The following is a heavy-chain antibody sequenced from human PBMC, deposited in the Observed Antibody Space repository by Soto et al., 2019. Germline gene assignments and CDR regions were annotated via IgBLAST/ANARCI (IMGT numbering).Heavy chain of an antibody. V-gene: IGHV3-23*01. CDR1: GVTFSSYA. CDR2: ISGSGGST. Sequence: PGGSLRLSCAASGVTFSSYAMSWVRQAPGKGLEWVSAISGSGGSTYYADSVKGRFTISRDNSKNTLYLQMNSLRAEDTAVYYCAKEVNSKYYDSSGYYSPPGYWGQGTLVTVSS. CDR3: AKEVNSKYYDSSGYYSPPGY. J-gene: IGHJ4*02. D-gene: IGHD3-22*01.